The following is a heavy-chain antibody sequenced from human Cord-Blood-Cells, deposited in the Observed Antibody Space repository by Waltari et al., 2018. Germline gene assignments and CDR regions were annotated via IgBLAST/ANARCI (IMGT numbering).Heavy chain of an antibody. J-gene: IGHJ4*02. V-gene: IGHV4-59*08. CDR2: IYYSGST. D-gene: IGHD6-13*01. CDR3: ARSAGYSSSWYYFDY. CDR1: GGSISSYY. Sequence: QVQLQESGPGLVKPSETLSLTCTVSGGSISSYYWSWIRQPPGKGLEWIGYIYYSGSTNYNPARKSRVTISVDTSKSQFSLKLSSVTAADTAVYYCARSAGYSSSWYYFDYWGQGTLVTVSS.